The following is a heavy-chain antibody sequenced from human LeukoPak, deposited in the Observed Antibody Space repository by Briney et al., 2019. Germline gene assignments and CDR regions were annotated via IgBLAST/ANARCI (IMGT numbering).Heavy chain of an antibody. CDR3: ATYRRGYHDSSESYYFDY. V-gene: IGHV3-23*01. D-gene: IGHD3-22*01. CDR2: ISGSGEST. CDR1: GFTFSRFA. J-gene: IGHJ4*02. Sequence: GGSLRLSCAASGFTFSRFAMSWVRQAPGKGLEWVSGISGSGESTYYADSVKGRFTISRDNSKNTLYLQMNGLRAEDTAVYYCATYRRGYHDSSESYYFDYWGQGTLVTVSS.